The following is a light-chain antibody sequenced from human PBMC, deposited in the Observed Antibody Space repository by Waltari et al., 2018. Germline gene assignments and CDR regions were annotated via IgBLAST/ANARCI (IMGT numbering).Light chain of an antibody. J-gene: IGLJ3*02. Sequence: QTVVTQEPSLTVSPGGTVTLTCASSTGTVTSGHHPNWLQQKPGQPPRLLIFRTSDKPSWTPARFSGSLLGGKAALTLSGVQPEDEADYYCLLFDGDARVFGGGTRLTVL. CDR3: LLFDGDARV. CDR2: RTS. V-gene: IGLV7-43*01. CDR1: TGTVTSGHH.